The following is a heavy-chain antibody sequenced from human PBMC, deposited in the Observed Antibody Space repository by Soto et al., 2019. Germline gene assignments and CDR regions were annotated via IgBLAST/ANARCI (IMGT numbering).Heavy chain of an antibody. CDR2: IIPIFGTA. D-gene: IGHD2-2*01. Sequence: AASVKVSCKASGGTFSSYAISWVRQAPGQGLEWMGGIIPIFGTANYAQKFQGRVTITADESTSTAYMELSSLRSEDTAVYYCARKGSSTTYYYYGMDVWGQGTTVTVSS. V-gene: IGHV1-69*13. CDR1: GGTFSSYA. J-gene: IGHJ6*02. CDR3: ARKGSSTTYYYYGMDV.